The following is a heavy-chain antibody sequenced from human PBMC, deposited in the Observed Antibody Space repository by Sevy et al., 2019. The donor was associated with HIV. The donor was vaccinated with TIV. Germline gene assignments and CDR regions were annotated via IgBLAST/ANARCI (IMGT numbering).Heavy chain of an antibody. Sequence: GGSLRLSCAASGFTFSNYAMHWVRQAPGKGLEWVAVISYDGSNKYYADSVKGRFTISRDNSKNTLYLQMNSLRAEDTAVYYCARRQQWLTNYYFDYWGQGTLVTVS. CDR2: ISYDGSNK. CDR3: ARRQQWLTNYYFDY. D-gene: IGHD6-19*01. J-gene: IGHJ4*02. V-gene: IGHV3-30*04. CDR1: GFTFSNYA.